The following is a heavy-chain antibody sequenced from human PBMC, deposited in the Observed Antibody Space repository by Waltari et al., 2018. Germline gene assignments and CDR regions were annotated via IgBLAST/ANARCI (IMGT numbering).Heavy chain of an antibody. D-gene: IGHD3-10*01. CDR3: ARGRHYYGSGSYEGRYYYYMDV. CDR2: IYYSGST. CDR1: GGSISSYY. V-gene: IGHV4-59*01. Sequence: QVQLQESGPGLVKPSEHLSLTCTVSGGSISSYYWSWIRQPPGTGLEWIGYIYYSGSTNYNTSLKRRVTISVDTSKNQFSLKLSSVTAADTAVYYCARGRHYYGSGSYEGRYYYYMDVWGKGTTVTVSS. J-gene: IGHJ6*03.